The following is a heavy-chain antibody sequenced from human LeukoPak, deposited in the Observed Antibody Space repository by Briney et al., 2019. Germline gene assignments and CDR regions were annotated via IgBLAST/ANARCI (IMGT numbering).Heavy chain of an antibody. CDR1: GFMFSSYA. V-gene: IGHV3-23*01. CDR3: AKSPFFWSGYYTGIQYYFDY. D-gene: IGHD3-3*01. J-gene: IGHJ4*02. CDR2: ISGSGGST. Sequence: GGSLRLSCAASGFMFSSYAMSWVRQAPGKGLEWVSAISGSGGSTYYADSVKGRFTISRDNSKNTLYLQMNSLRAEDTAVYYCAKSPFFWSGYYTGIQYYFDYWGQGTLVTVSS.